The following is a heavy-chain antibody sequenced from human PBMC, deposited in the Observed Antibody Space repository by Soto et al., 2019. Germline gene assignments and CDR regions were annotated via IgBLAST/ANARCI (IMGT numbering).Heavy chain of an antibody. J-gene: IGHJ4*02. V-gene: IGHV3-23*01. D-gene: IGHD3-10*01. CDR2: ISGNGGST. Sequence: EVQLLESGGGLVQPGGSLRLSCAASGFTFSSYAMSWVRQAPGKGLEWVSAISGNGGSTYYADSVKGRFTISRDNTKNTLYLQMNSLRAEDTAVYYCAKGSGSGSYREIDYWGQGTLVTVSS. CDR1: GFTFSSYA. CDR3: AKGSGSGSYREIDY.